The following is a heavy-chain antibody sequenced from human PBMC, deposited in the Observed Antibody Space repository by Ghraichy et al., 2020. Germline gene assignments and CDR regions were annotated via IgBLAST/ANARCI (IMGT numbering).Heavy chain of an antibody. CDR2: INHSGST. Sequence: SETLSLTCAVYGGSFSGYYWSWIRQPPGKGLEWIGEINHSGSTNYNPSLKSRVTISVDTSKNQFSLKLSSVTAADTAVYYCARVYRGELRGYYYMDVWGKGTTVTVSS. J-gene: IGHJ6*03. CDR1: GGSFSGYY. V-gene: IGHV4-34*01. D-gene: IGHD1-26*01. CDR3: ARVYRGELRGYYYMDV.